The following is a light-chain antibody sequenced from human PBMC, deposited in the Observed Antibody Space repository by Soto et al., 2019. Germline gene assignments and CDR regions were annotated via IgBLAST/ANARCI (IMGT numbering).Light chain of an antibody. V-gene: IGKV1-5*01. Sequence: MNQSPSTLSAKVGDRVTITCRASQSISSWLAWYQQKPGKAPKLLIFAASSLQSGVPSRFSGSGSGTDFTLTISCLQSEDFATYYCQQYYSYPRSFGQRRRLAI. CDR3: QQYYSYPRS. CDR1: QSISSW. J-gene: IGKJ5*01. CDR2: AAS.